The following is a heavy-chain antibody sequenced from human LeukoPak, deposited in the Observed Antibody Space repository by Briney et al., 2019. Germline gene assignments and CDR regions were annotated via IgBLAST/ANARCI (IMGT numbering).Heavy chain of an antibody. CDR2: INHSGST. J-gene: IGHJ5*02. CDR3: ARGYPLRLEELSYPTQVYNWFDP. V-gene: IGHV4-34*01. Sequence: SETLSLTCAVYGGSFSGYYWSWIRQPPGKGLEWIGEINHSGSTNYNPSLKSRVTISVDTSKNQFSLKLSSVTAADTAVYYCARGYPLRLEELSYPTQVYNWFDPWGQGTLVTVSS. D-gene: IGHD3-16*02. CDR1: GGSFSGYY.